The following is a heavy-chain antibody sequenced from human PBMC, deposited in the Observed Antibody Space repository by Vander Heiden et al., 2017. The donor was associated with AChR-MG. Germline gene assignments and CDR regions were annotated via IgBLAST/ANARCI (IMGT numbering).Heavy chain of an antibody. Sequence: QVQLQESGPGLVKPSETLSLTCTVSGGSISSYSWSWVRQPTGKGLEWIGRIYSSGSTNYNPSLKSRVTMSVDTSKNQFSLKLRSVTAADTALYYCARDSYYDSTLDYWGRGTQVTVSS. J-gene: IGHJ4*02. V-gene: IGHV4-4*07. D-gene: IGHD3-22*01. CDR1: GGSISSYS. CDR2: IYSSGST. CDR3: ARDSYYDSTLDY.